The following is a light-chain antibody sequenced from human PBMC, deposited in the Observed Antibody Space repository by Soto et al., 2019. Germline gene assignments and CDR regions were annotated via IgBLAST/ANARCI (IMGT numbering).Light chain of an antibody. Sequence: DIQMTQSPSTLSASVGDRVTITCRASQSISNWLAWYRQRPGKAPKLLIYDASTLQSGVPSRFSGSGSGTEFTLTISSLQPDDFATYYCQQYCSYSLWAFGQGTAV. CDR2: DAS. CDR3: QQYCSYSLWA. CDR1: QSISNW. J-gene: IGKJ1*01. V-gene: IGKV1-5*01.